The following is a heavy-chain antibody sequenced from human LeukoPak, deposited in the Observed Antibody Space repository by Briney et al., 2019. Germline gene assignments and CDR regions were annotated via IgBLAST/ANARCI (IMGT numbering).Heavy chain of an antibody. J-gene: IGHJ6*03. V-gene: IGHV3-43D*03. CDR3: AKDRAPRYCTNGVCYTPYYYYMDV. Sequence: GGSLRLSCAASGFTFDDYAMHWVRQAQGKGLEWVSLISWDGGSTYYADSVKGRFTISRDNSKNSLYLQMNSLRAEDTALYYCAKDRAPRYCTNGVCYTPYYYYMDVWGKGTTVTVSS. D-gene: IGHD2-8*01. CDR1: GFTFDDYA. CDR2: ISWDGGST.